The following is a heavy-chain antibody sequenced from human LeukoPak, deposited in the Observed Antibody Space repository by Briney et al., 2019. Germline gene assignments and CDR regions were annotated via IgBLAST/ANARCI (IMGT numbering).Heavy chain of an antibody. D-gene: IGHD2-2*01. V-gene: IGHV3-11*06. J-gene: IGHJ6*04. CDR1: GFTFSDYY. CDR3: ARTSQYCSSTSCYDYYYGMDV. Sequence: PGGSLRLSCAASGFTFSDYYMSWIRQAQGEGLEWVSYISSSSSYTNYADSVKGRFTISRDNAKNLLYLQMNSLRAEDTAVYYCARTSQYCSSTSCYDYYYGMDVWGKGTTVTVSS. CDR2: ISSSSSYT.